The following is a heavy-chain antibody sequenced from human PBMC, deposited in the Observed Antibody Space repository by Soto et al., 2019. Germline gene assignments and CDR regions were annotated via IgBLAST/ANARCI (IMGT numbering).Heavy chain of an antibody. J-gene: IGHJ4*02. V-gene: IGHV4-59*08. Sequence: SETLSLTCTVSGGSISNYYWSWIRQPPGKGLEWIGYIYYSGSTNYNPSLKSRVTISVDTSKNQLSLKLSSVTAADTAVYYCARRYGYSFDYWGQGTLVTVSS. CDR1: GGSISNYY. CDR2: IYYSGST. D-gene: IGHD5-18*01. CDR3: ARRYGYSFDY.